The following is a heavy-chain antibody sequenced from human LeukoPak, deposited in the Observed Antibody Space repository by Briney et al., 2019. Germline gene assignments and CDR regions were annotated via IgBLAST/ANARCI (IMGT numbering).Heavy chain of an antibody. CDR2: IYYSGST. V-gene: IGHV4-59*12. CDR1: GGSISSYY. D-gene: IGHD3-22*01. CDR3: ARGDYYDSSGYRFDP. Sequence: SETLSLTCTVSGGSISSYYWSWIRQPPGKGLEWIGYIYYSGSTNYNPSLKSRVTISVDTSKNQFSLKLSSVTAADTAVYYCARGDYYDSSGYRFDPWGQGTLVTVSS. J-gene: IGHJ5*02.